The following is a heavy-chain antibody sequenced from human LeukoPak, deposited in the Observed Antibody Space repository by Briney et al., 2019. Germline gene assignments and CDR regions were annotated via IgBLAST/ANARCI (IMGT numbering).Heavy chain of an antibody. V-gene: IGHV3-48*03. CDR1: GFTFSSYE. J-gene: IGHJ6*03. D-gene: IGHD4-23*01. CDR3: ARVAGDGGYYYYYYMDV. Sequence: GGSLRLSCAASGFTFSSYEMNWVRQAPGKGLEWVSYISSSGSTIYYADSVKGRFTISRDNSKNTLYLQMNSLRAEDTAVYYCARVAGDGGYYYYYYMDVWGKGTTVTVS. CDR2: ISSSGSTI.